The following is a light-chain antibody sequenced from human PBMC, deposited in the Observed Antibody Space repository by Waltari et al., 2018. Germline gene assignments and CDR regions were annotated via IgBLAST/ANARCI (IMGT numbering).Light chain of an antibody. CDR2: YDS. CDR1: NIGSKS. J-gene: IGLJ2*01. Sequence: YVVTQSPSVSVAPGETARITCGGDNIGSKSVHWYQPRPGKAPVLVISYDSDRPSGIPERFSGSNSENTATLTISWVEAEDEADYYCLVWHSTSDHHGVFGGGTKLTVL. V-gene: IGLV3-21*04. CDR3: LVWHSTSDHHGV.